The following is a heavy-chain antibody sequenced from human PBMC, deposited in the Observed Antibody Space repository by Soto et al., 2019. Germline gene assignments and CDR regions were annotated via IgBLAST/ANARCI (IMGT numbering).Heavy chain of an antibody. CDR2: MNPNSGNT. D-gene: IGHD3-22*01. CDR1: GYTFTSYD. Sequence: ASVKVSCKASGYTFTSYDINWVRQATGQGLEWMGWMNPNSGNTGYAQKFQGRFTMTRNTSINTAYMELSILRSEDRAVYYGARVPYYDDSSGYYNWFDTWGQGTLVTVSS. J-gene: IGHJ5*02. CDR3: ARVPYYDDSSGYYNWFDT. V-gene: IGHV1-8*01.